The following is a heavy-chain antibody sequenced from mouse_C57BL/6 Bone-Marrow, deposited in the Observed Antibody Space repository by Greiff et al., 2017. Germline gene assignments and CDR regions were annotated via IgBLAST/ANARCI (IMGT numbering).Heavy chain of an antibody. D-gene: IGHD2-4*01. Sequence: EVQLVESGAELVRPGASVKLSCTASGFNIKDDYMHWVKQRPEQGLEWIGWIDPENGDTEYASKFQGKATITADTSSNTAYLQLSSLTSEDTAVYYCITDDYRLDYWGQGTSVTVSS. CDR1: GFNIKDDY. CDR3: ITDDYRLDY. V-gene: IGHV14-4*01. J-gene: IGHJ4*01. CDR2: IDPENGDT.